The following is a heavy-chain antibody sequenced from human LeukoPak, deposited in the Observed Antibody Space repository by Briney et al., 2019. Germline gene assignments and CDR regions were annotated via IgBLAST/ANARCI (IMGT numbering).Heavy chain of an antibody. CDR1: GFTFSSYS. D-gene: IGHD3-3*01. CDR2: ISSSSSTI. J-gene: IGHJ5*02. V-gene: IGHV3-48*01. CDR3: ARTPGDFWSGYYSNWFDP. Sequence: GGSLRLSCAASGFTFSSYSMNWVRQAPGKGLEWVSYISSSSSTIYYADSVKGRFTISRDNAKNSLYLQMNSLRAEDTAVYYCARTPGDFWSGYYSNWFDPWGQGTLVTVS.